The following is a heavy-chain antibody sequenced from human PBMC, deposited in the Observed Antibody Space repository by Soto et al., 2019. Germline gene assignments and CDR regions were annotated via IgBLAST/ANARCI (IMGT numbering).Heavy chain of an antibody. CDR1: GGTFSSYA. CDR3: ARERGGYNRGDFEF. Sequence: QVQLVQSGAEAKRPGSSVKVSCKASGGTFSSYAISWVRQAPGQGLEWLGGIIPSFGTGNYQQNVQGRLTITADESTSTVYMELSGLTSGDTAVYYCARERGGYNRGDFEFWGQGTLVTVSS. V-gene: IGHV1-69*01. J-gene: IGHJ4*02. CDR2: IIPSFGTG. D-gene: IGHD5-12*01.